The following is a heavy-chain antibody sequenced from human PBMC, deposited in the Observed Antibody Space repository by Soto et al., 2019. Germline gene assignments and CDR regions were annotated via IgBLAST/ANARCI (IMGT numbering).Heavy chain of an antibody. D-gene: IGHD3-16*01. V-gene: IGHV3-74*03. J-gene: IGHJ2*01. CDR2: IKTDGSII. Sequence: EVQLVESGGGLVQPGGSLRLSCAASGFSLSDYWMHWVSQAPGKGLVWVSRIKTDGSIITYADSVKGRFTISRDNAKNTLYLQMDNLRAEDTAVYHCARVRQGALYFDLWGRGTLVSVSS. CDR3: ARVRQGALYFDL. CDR1: GFSLSDYW.